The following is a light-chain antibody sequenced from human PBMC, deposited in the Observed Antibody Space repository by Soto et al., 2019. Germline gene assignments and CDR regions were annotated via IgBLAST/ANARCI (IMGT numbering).Light chain of an antibody. J-gene: IGKJ4*01. V-gene: IGKV1-5*01. Sequence: DIQMTQSPSTLSACVGDRVTITCRASQSISSWLAWYQQKPGKAPKLLIYDASSLESGVPSRFSGSGSGTEFTLTISSLQPDDFATYYCQQYNSYRLTFGGGTKVDIK. CDR2: DAS. CDR1: QSISSW. CDR3: QQYNSYRLT.